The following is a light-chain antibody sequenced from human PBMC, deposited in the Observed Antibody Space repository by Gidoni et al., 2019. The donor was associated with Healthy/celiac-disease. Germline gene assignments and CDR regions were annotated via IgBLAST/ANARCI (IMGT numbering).Light chain of an antibody. Sequence: AIRMTKSPSSFSASTGDRVTITCRASQGISSYLAWYQQKPGKAPKLLIYAASTLQSGVPSRFIGSGSGTDFTLTIRFLQSEYFATYYCQQYYSYPLTFGGGTKVEIK. CDR3: QQYYSYPLT. CDR1: QGISSY. V-gene: IGKV1-8*01. J-gene: IGKJ4*01. CDR2: AAS.